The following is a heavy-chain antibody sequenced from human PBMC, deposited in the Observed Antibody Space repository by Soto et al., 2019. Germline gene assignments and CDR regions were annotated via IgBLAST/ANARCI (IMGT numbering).Heavy chain of an antibody. CDR1: GYTFTTFW. CDR3: ARGYCTTSICDPWFDP. V-gene: IGHV5-51*01. Sequence: GESLKISCMGSGYTFTTFWIGWVRQMPGEGLEWMGIIYPGDSDVRYSPSFQGQVTISGDKAISTAYLQWSSLKASDSAMYYCARGYCTTSICDPWFDPGGQGTLVTVSS. CDR2: IYPGDSDV. D-gene: IGHD2-8*01. J-gene: IGHJ5*02.